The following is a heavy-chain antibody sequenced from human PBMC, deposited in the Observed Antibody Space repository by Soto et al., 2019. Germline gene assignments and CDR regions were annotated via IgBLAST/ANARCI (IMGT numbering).Heavy chain of an antibody. CDR2: MRANSGDT. D-gene: IGHD3-3*02. J-gene: IGHJ5*02. Sequence: QVQLVQPGAEVRKPGASVKVSCKASGDIFTNFDFNWVRQATGQGLEWIGWMRANSGDTGHDQKFQGRVRMKRDTSMSTAYMDLSSLRAEDTAVYYCARYIYGQGFQAWGQGTLVFVSS. CDR3: ARYIYGQGFQA. V-gene: IGHV1-8*01. CDR1: GDIFTNFD.